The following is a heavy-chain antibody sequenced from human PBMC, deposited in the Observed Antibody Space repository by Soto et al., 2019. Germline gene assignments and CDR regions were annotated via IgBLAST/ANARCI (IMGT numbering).Heavy chain of an antibody. J-gene: IGHJ6*02. CDR1: GGTFSSYA. Sequence: QVQLVQSGAEVKKPGSSVKVSCKASGGTFSSYAISWVRQAPGQGLEWMGGIIPIFGTANYAQKFQGRVTITADKSTSTAYMELSRLRSEDTAVYYCARVGRGVAAAGSYYYGMDVWGQGTTVTVSS. CDR2: IIPIFGTA. CDR3: ARVGRGVAAAGSYYYGMDV. D-gene: IGHD6-13*01. V-gene: IGHV1-69*06.